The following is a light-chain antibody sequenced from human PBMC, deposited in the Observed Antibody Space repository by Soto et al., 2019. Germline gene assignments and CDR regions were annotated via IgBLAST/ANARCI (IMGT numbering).Light chain of an antibody. Sequence: DIQMTQSPSTLSASVGDRVTITCRASQSISRRLAWYQQKPGKAPKLLIYEASTLETGVPSRFSGSGSGTAFTLTISSLQPEDFATYYCQQSYSTPPTFGQGTKVDIK. V-gene: IGKV1-5*03. CDR3: QQSYSTPPT. J-gene: IGKJ1*01. CDR1: QSISRR. CDR2: EAS.